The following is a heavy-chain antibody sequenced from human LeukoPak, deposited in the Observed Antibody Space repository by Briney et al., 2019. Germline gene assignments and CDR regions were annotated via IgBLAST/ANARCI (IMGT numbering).Heavy chain of an antibody. CDR1: GYTFTSYD. V-gene: IGHV1-8*03. J-gene: IGHJ4*02. D-gene: IGHD6-19*01. Sequence: ASVKVSCKASGYTFTSYDINWVRQATGQGLEWMGWMNPNSGNTGYAQKFQGRVTITRNTSISTAYMELSRLRSDDTAVYYCARGYSSGWYPKLLDYWGQGTLVTVSS. CDR3: ARGYSSGWYPKLLDY. CDR2: MNPNSGNT.